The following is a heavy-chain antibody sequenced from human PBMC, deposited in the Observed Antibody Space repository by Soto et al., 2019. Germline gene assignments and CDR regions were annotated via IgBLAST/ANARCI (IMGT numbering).Heavy chain of an antibody. Sequence: QVQLVQSGAEVKKPGASVKVSCKASGYTFTNYAIHWVRQAPGQRLEWMGWINADNGNTKYSQKFQGRVTITRDTSASTAYMGLSSLRSEDTAVYYCARGCSGGSCHYDDFWGQGTLVTVSS. V-gene: IGHV1-3*01. J-gene: IGHJ4*02. D-gene: IGHD2-15*01. CDR1: GYTFTNYA. CDR3: ARGCSGGSCHYDDF. CDR2: INADNGNT.